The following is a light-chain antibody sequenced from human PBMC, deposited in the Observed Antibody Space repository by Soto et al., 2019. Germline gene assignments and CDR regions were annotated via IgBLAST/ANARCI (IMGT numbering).Light chain of an antibody. CDR3: QQYNSYIYT. V-gene: IGKV1-5*01. CDR2: DAS. J-gene: IGKJ2*01. CDR1: QSVGNW. Sequence: DTQMTQSPSTLSASVGDRVTITCRASQSVGNWLAWHQQKPGKAPKLLIFDASSLESGVPSRFSASGSGTEFTLTISSLQPDDFATYYCQQYNSYIYTFGQGTKLEIK.